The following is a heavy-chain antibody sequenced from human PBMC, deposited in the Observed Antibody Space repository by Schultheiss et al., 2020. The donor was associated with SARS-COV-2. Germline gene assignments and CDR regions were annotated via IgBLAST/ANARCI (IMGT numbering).Heavy chain of an antibody. V-gene: IGHV4-34*01. CDR3: ARDGPSRIAAAGDFDY. CDR1: GGSFSGYY. D-gene: IGHD6-13*01. Sequence: SETLSLTCAVYGGSFSGYYWSWIRQPPGKGLEWIGEINHSGSTNYNPSLKSRVTISVDTSKNQFSLKLSSVTAADTAVYYCARDGPSRIAAAGDFDYWGQGTLVTVSS. CDR2: INHSGST. J-gene: IGHJ4*02.